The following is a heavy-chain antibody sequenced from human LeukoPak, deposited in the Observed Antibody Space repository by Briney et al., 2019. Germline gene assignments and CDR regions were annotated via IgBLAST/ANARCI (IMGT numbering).Heavy chain of an antibody. CDR1: GGSISNYL. Sequence: SETLSLPCTVSGGSISNYLWSWIRQSPGQGPEWIGYISSSGTNYNPSLGSRVTISVDTSKNQFSLKLSSVTAADTAVYYCARDKSLRGNWFGNDYWGQGTLVTVSS. J-gene: IGHJ4*02. CDR3: ARDKSLRGNWFGNDY. D-gene: IGHD3-10*01. V-gene: IGHV4-59*01. CDR2: ISSSGT.